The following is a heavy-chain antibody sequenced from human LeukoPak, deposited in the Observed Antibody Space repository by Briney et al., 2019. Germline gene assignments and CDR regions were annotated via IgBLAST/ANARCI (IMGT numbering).Heavy chain of an antibody. V-gene: IGHV3-33*01. CDR3: ARDRTRDCSGGSCYRHYFDY. D-gene: IGHD2-15*01. CDR1: GFTFSSYG. J-gene: IGHJ4*02. Sequence: GGSLRLTCAVSGFTFSSYGMHWVRQAPGKGLEWVAVIWYDGSNKYYADSVRGRFTISRDNSKNTLYLLMNSLRAEDSAVYYCARDRTRDCSGGSCYRHYFDYWGQGTLVSVSS. CDR2: IWYDGSNK.